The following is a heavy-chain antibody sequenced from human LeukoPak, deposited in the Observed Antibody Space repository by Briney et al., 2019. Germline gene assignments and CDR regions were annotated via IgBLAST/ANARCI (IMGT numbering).Heavy chain of an antibody. J-gene: IGHJ4*02. D-gene: IGHD3-22*01. CDR3: AGDGSGYYDTSGYRN. Sequence: SQTLSLTCTVSGASISSGSYYWSWIRQPAGKGLEGIGRIYTSGSTNYNPSLKSRLTISLDTSKNQFSLNLSSVSAADTAVYYCAGDGSGYYDTSGYRNWGQGTLVTVSS. CDR2: IYTSGST. CDR1: GASISSGSYY. V-gene: IGHV4-61*02.